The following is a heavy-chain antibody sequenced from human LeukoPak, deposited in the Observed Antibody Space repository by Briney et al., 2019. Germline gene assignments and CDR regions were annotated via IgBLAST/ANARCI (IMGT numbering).Heavy chain of an antibody. V-gene: IGHV4-59*01. CDR1: GGSISSYY. D-gene: IGHD6-19*01. CDR3: ARVPFSSGRRYYYYYYMDV. J-gene: IGHJ6*03. Sequence: SETLSLTCTVSGGSISSYYWSWIRQPPGKGLEWIGYIYYSGSTNYNPSLKSRVTISVDTSKNQFSLKLSSVTAADTAVYYCARVPFSSGRRYYYYYYMDVWGKGTTVTVSS. CDR2: IYYSGST.